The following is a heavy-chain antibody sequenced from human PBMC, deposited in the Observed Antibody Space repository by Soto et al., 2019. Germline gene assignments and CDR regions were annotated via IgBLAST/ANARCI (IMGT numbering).Heavy chain of an antibody. D-gene: IGHD6-13*01. CDR1: GYTFTSYG. CDR3: VRRHVSATGIDWFDP. J-gene: IGHJ5*02. Sequence: QVQLVQSGTEVKKPGASVKVSCKASGYTFTSYGIHWVRQAPGQRREWMGWINAANGDTKYSPKSQGRVTITRDTSASTAYMELSSLRSEDTAVYYCVRRHVSATGIDWFDPWGQGTLVTVSS. V-gene: IGHV1-3*01. CDR2: INAANGDT.